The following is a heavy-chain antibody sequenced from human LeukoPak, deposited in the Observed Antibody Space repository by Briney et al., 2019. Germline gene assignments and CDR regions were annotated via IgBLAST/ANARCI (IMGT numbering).Heavy chain of an antibody. Sequence: PSETLSLTCTVSGGSISCYYWSWIRQPAGKGLEWIGRIYTSGNTNYNPSLMSRVTMSLDTSKNQFSLKLTSLTAADTAVYYCSREGGNSRSLDYWGQGTLVTVSS. V-gene: IGHV4-4*07. J-gene: IGHJ4*02. CDR2: IYTSGNT. CDR1: GGSISCYY. D-gene: IGHD1-1*01. CDR3: SREGGNSRSLDY.